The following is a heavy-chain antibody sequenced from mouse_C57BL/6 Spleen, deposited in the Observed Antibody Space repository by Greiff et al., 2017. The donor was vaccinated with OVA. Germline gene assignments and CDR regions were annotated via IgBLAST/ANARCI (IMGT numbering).Heavy chain of an antibody. V-gene: IGHV1-54*01. D-gene: IGHD1-1*01. Sequence: QVQLQQSGAELVRPGTSVKVSCKASGYAFTNYLLEWVKQRPGQGLEWIGVINPGSGGTNYNEKFKGKATLTADKSSSTAYMQLSSLTSEDSAVYFCARRTFLTPDYWGQGTTLTVSS. CDR2: INPGSGGT. J-gene: IGHJ2*01. CDR3: ARRTFLTPDY. CDR1: GYAFTNYL.